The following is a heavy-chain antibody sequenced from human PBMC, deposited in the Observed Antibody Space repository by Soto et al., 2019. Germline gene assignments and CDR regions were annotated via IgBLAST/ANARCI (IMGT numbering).Heavy chain of an antibody. CDR3: ARGRPNPRNNYYDYVWGSNRYTNYFDY. V-gene: IGHV4-30-4*08. J-gene: IGHJ4*02. CDR1: GGCISSGDCL. Sequence: SETLSPTFTVSGGCISSGDCLWSWTRQPQVTALECVGHVYYSGSTYYNPSLKSRVTISADRSKNQFSLKLTSVTAADTAVYYCARGRPNPRNNYYDYVWGSNRYTNYFDYWGQGTLVTVYS. CDR2: VYYSGST. D-gene: IGHD3-16*02.